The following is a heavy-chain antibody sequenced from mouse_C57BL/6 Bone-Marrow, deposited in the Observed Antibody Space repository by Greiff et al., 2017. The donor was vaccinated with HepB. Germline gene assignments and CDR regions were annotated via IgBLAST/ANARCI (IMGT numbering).Heavy chain of an antibody. CDR1: GYTFTDYY. J-gene: IGHJ4*01. V-gene: IGHV1-26*01. D-gene: IGHD2-4*01. Sequence: VQLQQSGPELVKPGASVKISCKASGYTFTDYYMNWVKQSHGKSLEWIGDINPNNGGTSYNQKFKGKATLTVDKSSSTAYMELRSLTSEDSAVYYAVKEGIYSEYADAMGYWGQGTSVTASS. CDR3: VKEGIYSEYADAMGY. CDR2: INPNNGGT.